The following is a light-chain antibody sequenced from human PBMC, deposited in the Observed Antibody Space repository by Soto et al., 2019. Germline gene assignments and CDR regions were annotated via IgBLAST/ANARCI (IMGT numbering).Light chain of an antibody. Sequence: DIQMTQSPSSLSASVGDRVTISCRASQGIANYLAWYQQKPGKVPTLVIYGASTLHSGVPTRFSGSGSGTDFTLTISSLQPEDVATEYGQKHDNAPFTFGPGTKVYIK. J-gene: IGKJ3*01. CDR3: QKHDNAPFT. CDR2: GAS. V-gene: IGKV1-27*01. CDR1: QGIANY.